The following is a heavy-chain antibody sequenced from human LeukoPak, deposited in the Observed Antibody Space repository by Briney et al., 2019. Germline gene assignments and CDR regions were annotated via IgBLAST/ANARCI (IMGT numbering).Heavy chain of an antibody. J-gene: IGHJ6*03. CDR3: ARAAEANLLLFSYYMDV. Sequence: GGSLRLSCAASGFTVSSNYMSWVRKAPGKGLEWVANIKQDGSAKYYVDSVKGRFTISRDNAVDSLYLQMNSLRAEDTAVYYCARAAEANLLLFSYYMDVWGKGTTVTVSS. CDR2: IKQDGSAK. CDR1: GFTVSSNY. D-gene: IGHD2/OR15-2a*01. V-gene: IGHV3-7*01.